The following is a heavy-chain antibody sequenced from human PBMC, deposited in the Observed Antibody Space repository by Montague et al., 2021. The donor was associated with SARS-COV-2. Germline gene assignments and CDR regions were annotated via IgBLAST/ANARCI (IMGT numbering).Heavy chain of an antibody. CDR3: ACGEITTRGLIYYYGMDV. Sequence: SETLSLTCAIYGGSFSGYYWTWIRQSPGKGLEWIGEINHSGSTNYNPSLKSRVTISVDTSKNQFSLKLSSVTAAGTAVYYCACGEITTRGLIYYYGMDVWGQGTTVTVSS. J-gene: IGHJ6*02. V-gene: IGHV4-34*01. D-gene: IGHD4-11*01. CDR1: GGSFSGYY. CDR2: INHSGST.